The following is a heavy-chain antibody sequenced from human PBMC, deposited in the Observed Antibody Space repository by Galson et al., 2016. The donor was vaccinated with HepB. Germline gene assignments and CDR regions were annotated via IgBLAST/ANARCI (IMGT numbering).Heavy chain of an antibody. CDR1: GFTFSSYA. V-gene: IGHV3-23*01. D-gene: IGHD3-9*01. J-gene: IGHJ4*02. Sequence: SLRLSCAASGFTFSSYAMSWVRQAPGKGLEWVSSSGSGGPTYDADPVKGRFSLSTDNSKNTLFLQMHSLRPDDTAVYYCAKCVLDYVILNGYYRRGADYWGQGTLVTVSS. CDR3: AKCVLDYVILNGYYRRGADY. CDR2: SGSGGPT.